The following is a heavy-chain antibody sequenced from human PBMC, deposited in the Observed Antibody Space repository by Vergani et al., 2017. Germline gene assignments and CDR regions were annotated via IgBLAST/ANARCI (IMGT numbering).Heavy chain of an antibody. CDR3: ATANXGSGSYYRPFYYYYYMDV. CDR2: FDPEDGET. CDR1: GYTLTELS. Sequence: QVQLVQSGAEVKKPGASVKVSCKVSGYTLTELSMHWVRQAPGKGLEWMGGFDPEDGETIYAQKFQGRVTMTEDTSTDTAYMELSSLRSEDTAVYYCATANXGSGSYYRPFYYYYYMDVGGKGTTVTVSS. J-gene: IGHJ6*03. D-gene: IGHD3-10*01. V-gene: IGHV1-24*01.